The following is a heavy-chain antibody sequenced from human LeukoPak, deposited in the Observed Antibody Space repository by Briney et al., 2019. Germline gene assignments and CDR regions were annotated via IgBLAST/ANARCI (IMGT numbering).Heavy chain of an antibody. CDR3: ARRQLPPYNWFDP. Sequence: GESLKISCKGSGYSFSSYWIGWVRQMPGKGLEWMGIIYPGDSETRYSPSFQGQVTISADKSISTAYLQWSSLKTSDTAMYYCARRQLPPYNWFDPWGQGTLVTVCS. CDR2: IYPGDSET. V-gene: IGHV5-51*01. J-gene: IGHJ5*02. CDR1: GYSFSSYW. D-gene: IGHD2-2*01.